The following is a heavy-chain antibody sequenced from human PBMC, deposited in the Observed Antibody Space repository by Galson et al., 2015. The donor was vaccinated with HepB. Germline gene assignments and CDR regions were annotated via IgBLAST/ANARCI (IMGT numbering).Heavy chain of an antibody. Sequence: SLRLSCAASGFTFSSYAMSWVRQAPGKGLEWVSAISGSGGSTYYADSVKGRFTISRDNSKNTLYLQMNSLRAEDTAVYYCAKTGLGRYDYVWGSYRPPPPSDYWGQGTLVTVSS. CDR2: ISGSGGST. D-gene: IGHD3-16*02. V-gene: IGHV3-23*01. CDR3: AKTGLGRYDYVWGSYRPPPPSDY. J-gene: IGHJ4*02. CDR1: GFTFSSYA.